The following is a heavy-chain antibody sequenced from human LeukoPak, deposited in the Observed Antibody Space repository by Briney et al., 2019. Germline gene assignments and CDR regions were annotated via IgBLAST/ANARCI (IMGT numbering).Heavy chain of an antibody. V-gene: IGHV1-18*01. CDR3: AREYGDYGMDV. J-gene: IGHJ6*02. D-gene: IGHD4-17*01. CDR1: GYIFISYG. CDR2: ISAYDGNT. Sequence: GASVKVSCKASGYIFISYGINWVRQAPGQGLEWMGWISAYDGNTNYAQILQGRVTMTRDTSTSTAYMELSRLRSDDTAVYYCAREYGDYGMDVWGQGTTVTVSS.